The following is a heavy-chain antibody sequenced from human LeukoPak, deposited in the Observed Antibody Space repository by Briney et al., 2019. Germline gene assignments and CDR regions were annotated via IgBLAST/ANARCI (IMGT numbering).Heavy chain of an antibody. CDR1: GGSISSYY. D-gene: IGHD5-12*01. Sequence: SETLSPTCTVSGGSISSYYWSWIRQPPGKGLEWIGYIYYSGSTKYNPSLKSRVTISVDTSKNQFSLKLSSVTAADTAVYYCARVGYSGYDIDYWGQGTLVTVSS. J-gene: IGHJ4*02. CDR3: ARVGYSGYDIDY. V-gene: IGHV4-59*01. CDR2: IYYSGST.